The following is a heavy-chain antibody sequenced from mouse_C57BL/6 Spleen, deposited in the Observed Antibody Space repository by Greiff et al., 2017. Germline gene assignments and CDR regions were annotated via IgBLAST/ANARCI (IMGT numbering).Heavy chain of an antibody. D-gene: IGHD1-1*01. CDR2: INPYNSGT. V-gene: IGHV1-19*01. Sequence: EVQLQQSGPVLVKPGASVKMSCKASGYTFTDYYMNWVKQSHGKSLEWIGVINPYNSGTSYNQKFKGKATLTVDKSSSTAYMELNSLTSEDSAVYYCARRGYGSSPYFDYWGQGTTLTVSS. J-gene: IGHJ2*01. CDR3: ARRGYGSSPYFDY. CDR1: GYTFTDYY.